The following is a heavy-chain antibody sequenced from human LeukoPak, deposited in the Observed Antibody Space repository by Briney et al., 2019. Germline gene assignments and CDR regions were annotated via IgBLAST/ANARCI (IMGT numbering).Heavy chain of an antibody. D-gene: IGHD3-22*01. CDR1: GFTFSSYA. CDR3: ARDPRYYYDSSGYDFYFDY. Sequence: GGSLRLSCAASGFTFSSYAMHWVRQAPGKGLEWVAVMSYDGSNKYYADSVKGRFTISRDNSKNTLYLQMNSLRAEDTAVYYCARDPRYYYDSSGYDFYFDYWGQGTLVTVSS. CDR2: MSYDGSNK. V-gene: IGHV3-30-3*01. J-gene: IGHJ4*02.